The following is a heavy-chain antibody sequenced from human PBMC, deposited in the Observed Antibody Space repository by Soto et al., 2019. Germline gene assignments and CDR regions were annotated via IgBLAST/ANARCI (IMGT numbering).Heavy chain of an antibody. Sequence: WATLSLTCAVYGGSFSGYYWSWIRQPPGKGLEWIGEINHSGSTNYNPSLKSRVTISVDTSKNQFSLKLSSVTAADTAVYYCARGRGFDYWGQGTLVTVSS. CDR3: ARGRGFDY. J-gene: IGHJ4*02. D-gene: IGHD3-10*01. CDR2: INHSGST. CDR1: GGSFSGYY. V-gene: IGHV4-34*01.